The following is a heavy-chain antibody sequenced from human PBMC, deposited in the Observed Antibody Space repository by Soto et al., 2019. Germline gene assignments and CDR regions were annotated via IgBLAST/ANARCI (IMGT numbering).Heavy chain of an antibody. J-gene: IGHJ4*02. CDR2: IKSKTDGGTT. Sequence: EVQLVESGGGLVKPGGSLRLYCAASGFTFSNAWMSWVRQAPGKGLEWVGRIKSKTDGGTTDYAAPVKGRFTISRDDSKNTLYLQMNSLKTEDTAVYYCTTDPIMITFGGVTDLISWGQGTLVTVSS. CDR1: GFTFSNAW. D-gene: IGHD3-16*01. V-gene: IGHV3-15*01. CDR3: TTDPIMITFGGVTDLIS.